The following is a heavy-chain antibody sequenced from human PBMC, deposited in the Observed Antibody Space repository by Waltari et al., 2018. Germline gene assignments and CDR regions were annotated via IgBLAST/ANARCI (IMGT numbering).Heavy chain of an antibody. CDR1: GFDFTPFA. CDR2: ISSSTTFI. J-gene: IGHJ5*02. CDR3: VREKSASGTGWFDP. D-gene: IGHD6-13*01. Sequence: EGQLVESGGGVVKPGGSLRLSCAAIGFDFTPFAMNWVRQAPGKGREWGADISSSTTFIHYADSVKGRFTISRDNAQRSLYLQMDSLRAEDTAVYYCVREKSASGTGWFDPWGQGVLVTVSS. V-gene: IGHV3-21*02.